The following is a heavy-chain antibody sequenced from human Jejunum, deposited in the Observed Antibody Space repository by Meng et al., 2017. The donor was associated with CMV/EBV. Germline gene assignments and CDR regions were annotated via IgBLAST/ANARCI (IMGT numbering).Heavy chain of an antibody. Sequence: ASGLTFRSSAMAWVRQAPGKGLEWVSAIGDTGATTKYADSVKGRFTISRDNSENTLYLQMNSLRAEDTAVYYCAKRRIAAAGDFQDWGQGTPVTVSS. CDR3: AKRRIAAAGDFQD. J-gene: IGHJ1*01. V-gene: IGHV3-23*01. CDR2: IGDTGATT. CDR1: GLTFRSSA. D-gene: IGHD6-13*01.